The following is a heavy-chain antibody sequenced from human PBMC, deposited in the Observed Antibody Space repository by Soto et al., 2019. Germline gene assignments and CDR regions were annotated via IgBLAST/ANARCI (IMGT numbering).Heavy chain of an antibody. CDR3: ARDLPTTGAFDI. J-gene: IGHJ3*02. CDR2: VNSDESSA. V-gene: IGHV3-74*01. D-gene: IGHD4-17*01. CDR1: GFTFSSYW. Sequence: GGSLRLSCAASGFTFSSYWMHWVRQVPGEGPVWVSRVNSDESSASYVDSVKGRFIISRDNAKNTLYLQMNSLRAEDTAVYYCARDLPTTGAFDIWGRGTMVTVSS.